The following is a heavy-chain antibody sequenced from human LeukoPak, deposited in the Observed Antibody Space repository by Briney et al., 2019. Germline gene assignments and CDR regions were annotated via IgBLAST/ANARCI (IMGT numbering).Heavy chain of an antibody. CDR3: AREGPIAAVPY. Sequence: SQTLSLTCTVSGGSISSADFHWSWIRQPPGKGLEWIGYIYYSGSTYYNPSLRSRITISVDTSKNQFSLKLSSVTAADTAVYYCAREGPIAAVPYWGQGTLVTVSS. CDR1: GGSISSADFH. D-gene: IGHD6-13*01. V-gene: IGHV4-30-4*01. J-gene: IGHJ4*02. CDR2: IYYSGST.